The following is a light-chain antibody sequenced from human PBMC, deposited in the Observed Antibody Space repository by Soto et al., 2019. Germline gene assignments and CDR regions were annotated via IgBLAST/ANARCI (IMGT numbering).Light chain of an antibody. CDR1: SSNIGRNS. CDR2: SNN. CDR3: AAWYDSLTGFYV. Sequence: QSVLTQPPSASGTPGQRVTISCSGSSSNIGRNSVNWYRQFPGTAPKLLIYSNNQRPSGVPDRFSGSKSGTSASLAISGLRSEDEADYFCAAWYDSLTGFYVFGPCPKVTVL. V-gene: IGLV1-44*01. J-gene: IGLJ1*01.